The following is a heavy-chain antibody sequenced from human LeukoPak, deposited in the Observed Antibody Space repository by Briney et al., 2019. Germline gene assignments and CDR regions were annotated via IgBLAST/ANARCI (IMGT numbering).Heavy chain of an antibody. CDR2: IYYSGST. Sequence: SETLSLTCTVSGGSVSGYYWSWIRQPPGKGLEWIGYIYYSGSTDYNPSLKSRVTISSDTSKNQFSLKLSSVTAADTAVYYCARRGYSSGYYYLDYWGQGTLVAVSS. D-gene: IGHD6-19*01. V-gene: IGHV4-59*08. J-gene: IGHJ4*02. CDR1: GGSVSGYY. CDR3: ARRGYSSGYYYLDY.